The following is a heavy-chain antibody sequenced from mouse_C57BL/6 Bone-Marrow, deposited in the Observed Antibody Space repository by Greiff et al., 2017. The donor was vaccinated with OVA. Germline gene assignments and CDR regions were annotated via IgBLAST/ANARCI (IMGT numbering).Heavy chain of an antibody. V-gene: IGHV5-12*01. J-gene: IGHJ1*03. Sequence: EVMLVESGGGLVQPGGSLKLSCAASGFTFSDYYMYWVRQTPEKRLEWVAYISNGGGSTYYPDTVKGRFTISRDNAKNTLYLQMSRLKSEDTAMYYCARRVITTVVGWYFDVWGTGTTVTVSS. CDR2: ISNGGGST. CDR1: GFTFSDYY. CDR3: ARRVITTVVGWYFDV. D-gene: IGHD1-1*01.